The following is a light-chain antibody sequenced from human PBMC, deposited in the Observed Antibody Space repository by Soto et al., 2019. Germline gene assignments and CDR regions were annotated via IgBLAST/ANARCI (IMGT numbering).Light chain of an antibody. J-gene: IGKJ1*01. CDR2: WAS. CDR3: QQYYRPWT. Sequence: IVMTQSPDSLAVSLGERATINCKSSQSVLYSSNNKNYLAWYQQKPGQPPKLLIYWASTRESGVPDRFSGSESGTDFTLTISSLQAEDVAVYYCQQYYRPWTFGQGTKVEIK. CDR1: QSVLYSSNNKNY. V-gene: IGKV4-1*01.